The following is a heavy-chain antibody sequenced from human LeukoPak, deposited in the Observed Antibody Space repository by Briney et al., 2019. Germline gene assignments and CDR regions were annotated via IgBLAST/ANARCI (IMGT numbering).Heavy chain of an antibody. CDR2: INPNSGGT. V-gene: IGHV1-2*02. J-gene: IGHJ4*02. Sequence: ASVKVSCKASGYTFTGYYMHWVRQAPGQGLEWMGWINPNSGGTNYAQKFQGRVTMTRDTSISTAYMELSRLRSDDTAVYYCARDFDVVPAARRNSNYWGQGTLVTVSS. CDR1: GYTFTGYY. CDR3: ARDFDVVPAARRNSNY. D-gene: IGHD2-2*01.